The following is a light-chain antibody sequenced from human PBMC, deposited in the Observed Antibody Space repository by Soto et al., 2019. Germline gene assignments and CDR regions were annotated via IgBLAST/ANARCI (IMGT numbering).Light chain of an antibody. CDR2: DAS. V-gene: IGKV1-5*01. CDR3: QQYERYPYS. CDR1: QSISSS. J-gene: IGKJ2*01. Sequence: IRMTQSPSTVSASVGDRVTITCRASQSISSSLAWYQQKPGKAPKVLIYDASTLDSGVPSRFSGSGYGTEFSLTVSSLQPGDFATYSCQQYERYPYSFGQGTKLEIK.